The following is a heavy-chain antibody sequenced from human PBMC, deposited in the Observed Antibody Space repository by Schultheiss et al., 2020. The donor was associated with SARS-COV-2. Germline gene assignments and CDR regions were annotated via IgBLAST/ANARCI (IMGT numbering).Heavy chain of an antibody. V-gene: IGHV3-21*01. CDR1: GFTFSSYA. J-gene: IGHJ4*02. CDR2: ITSGTNYI. Sequence: GGSLRLSCAASGFTFSSYAMSWVRQAPGKGLEWVSSITSGTNYIYYADSVKGRFTISRDNAKNSLYLQMNSLSADDTAVYYCARGQWEMDHYFDYWGQGTLVTVSS. D-gene: IGHD1-26*01. CDR3: ARGQWEMDHYFDY.